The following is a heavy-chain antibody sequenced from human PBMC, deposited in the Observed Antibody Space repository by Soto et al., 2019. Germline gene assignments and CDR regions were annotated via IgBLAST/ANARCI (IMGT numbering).Heavy chain of an antibody. V-gene: IGHV3-30-3*01. CDR1: GFTFSSYA. J-gene: IGHJ4*02. CDR2: ISYDGSNK. CDR3: ARDSRETVYRAGFDY. Sequence: GGSLRLSCAASGFTFSSYAMHWVRQAPGKGLEWVAVISYDGSNKYYADSVKGRFTISRDNSKNTLYLQMNSRRAEDTAVYYCARDSRETVYRAGFDYWGQGTLVTVSS. D-gene: IGHD3-16*02.